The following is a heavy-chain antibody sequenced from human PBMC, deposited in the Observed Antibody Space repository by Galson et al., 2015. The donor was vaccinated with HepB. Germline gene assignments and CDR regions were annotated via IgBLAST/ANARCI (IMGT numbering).Heavy chain of an antibody. CDR1: GFTFSRYA. CDR2: ISGSGGST. CDR3: ATTTVTLLGPGFDP. J-gene: IGHJ5*02. D-gene: IGHD4-17*01. Sequence: SLRLSCAASGFTFSRYAMSWVRQAPGKGLEWVSAISGSGGSTYYADSVKGRFTISRDNSKNTLYLQMNSLRAEDTAVYYCATTTVTLLGPGFDPWGQGTLVTVSS. V-gene: IGHV3-23*01.